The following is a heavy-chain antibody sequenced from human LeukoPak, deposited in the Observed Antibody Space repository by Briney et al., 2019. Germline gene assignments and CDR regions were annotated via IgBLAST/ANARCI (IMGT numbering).Heavy chain of an antibody. CDR3: ARLVRTYYYDSSGYYWDY. V-gene: IGHV4-61*01. D-gene: IGHD3-22*01. J-gene: IGHJ4*02. Sequence: SETLSLTCTVSGGSVSSGSYYRSWIRQPPGKGLEWIGYLYYSVTTNYNPSLKSRVTISVDTSKNQFSLKLSSVTAADTAVYYSARLVRTYYYDSSGYYWDYWGQGTLVTVSS. CDR2: LYYSVTT. CDR1: GGSVSSGSYY.